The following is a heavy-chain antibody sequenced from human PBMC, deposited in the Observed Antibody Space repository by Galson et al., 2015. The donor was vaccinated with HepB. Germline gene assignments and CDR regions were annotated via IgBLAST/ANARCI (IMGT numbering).Heavy chain of an antibody. D-gene: IGHD3-3*01. V-gene: IGHV3-23*01. CDR2: ISGSGGST. J-gene: IGHJ3*02. CDR3: AREQITIFGVVMGTLDI. Sequence: SLRLSCAASGFTFSSYAMSWVRQAPGKGLEWVSAISGSGGSTYYADSVKGRFTISRDNSKNTLHLQMNSLRAEDTALYYCAREQITIFGVVMGTLDIWGQGTMVTVSS. CDR1: GFTFSSYA.